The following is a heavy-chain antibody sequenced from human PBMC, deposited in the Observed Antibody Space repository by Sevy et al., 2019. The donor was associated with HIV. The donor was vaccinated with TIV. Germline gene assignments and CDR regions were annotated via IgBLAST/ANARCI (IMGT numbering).Heavy chain of an antibody. D-gene: IGHD3-22*01. CDR2: IYYSRST. CDR3: ARDRGYYDSSSSSDY. J-gene: IGHJ4*02. V-gene: IGHV4-31*03. Sequence: SETLSLTCSVSGGSIGSGGYYWSWIRQHPGKGLEWIGYIYYSRSTYYNPSLKSRVTISVDTSKNQFSLKLSSVTAADTAVYYCARDRGYYDSSSSSDYWGQGTLVTVSS. CDR1: GGSIGSGGYY.